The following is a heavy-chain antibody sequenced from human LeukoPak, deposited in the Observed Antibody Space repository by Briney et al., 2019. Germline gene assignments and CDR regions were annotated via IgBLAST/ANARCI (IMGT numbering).Heavy chain of an antibody. J-gene: IGHJ4*02. Sequence: GGSLRLSCAASGFTFSSYEMNWVRQAPGKGLEWVSYISSSGSTIYYADSVKGRFTISRDNAKNSLYLQMNSLRAEDTAVYYCARDPASGSPEFDYWGQGTLVTVSS. CDR1: GFTFSSYE. CDR3: ARDPASGSPEFDY. V-gene: IGHV3-48*03. CDR2: ISSSGSTI. D-gene: IGHD5-12*01.